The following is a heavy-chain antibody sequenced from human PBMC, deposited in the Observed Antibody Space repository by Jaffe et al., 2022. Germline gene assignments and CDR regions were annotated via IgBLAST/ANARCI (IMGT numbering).Heavy chain of an antibody. V-gene: IGHV3-23*01. CDR2: ISGSGGST. CDR3: AKCRGVSGGSCYGWFDP. CDR1: GFTFSSYA. Sequence: EVQLLESGGGLVQPGGSLRLSCAASGFTFSSYAMSWVRQAPGKGLEWVSAISGSGGSTYYADSVKGRFTISRDNSKNTLYLQMNSLRAEDTAVYYCAKCRGVSGGSCYGWFDPWGQGTLVTVSS. J-gene: IGHJ5*02. D-gene: IGHD2-15*01.